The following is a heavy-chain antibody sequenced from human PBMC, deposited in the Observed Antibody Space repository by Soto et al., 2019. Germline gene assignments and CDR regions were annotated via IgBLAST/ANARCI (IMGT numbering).Heavy chain of an antibody. Sequence: GGSLRPSCGASGFTLSSYAMHWVRQAPGKGLEWVAVISYGGSNKYYADSVKGRFTISRDNSKNTLYLQMNSLRAEDTAVYYCARDSIAARGVGWFDPWGQGTLVTVSS. V-gene: IGHV3-30-3*01. D-gene: IGHD6-6*01. CDR2: ISYGGSNK. CDR3: ARDSIAARGVGWFDP. J-gene: IGHJ5*02. CDR1: GFTLSSYA.